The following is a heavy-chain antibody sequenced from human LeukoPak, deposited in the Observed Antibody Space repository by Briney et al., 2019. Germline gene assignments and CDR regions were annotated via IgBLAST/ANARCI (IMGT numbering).Heavy chain of an antibody. CDR3: ARGRRQMATIGLFYY. Sequence: SAPTLVKPTQTLTLTCTFSGFSLPTSGVGLDWIRHTYGSGLKCPALIYWDVDMRYSPSQKNRLLIMKDTTKNHEALTMTNSDAVDTAADFCARGRRQMATIGLFYYWGQGTLVTVS. J-gene: IGHJ4*02. V-gene: IGHV2-5*02. CDR1: GFSLPTSGVG. CDR2: IYWDVDM. D-gene: IGHD5-24*01.